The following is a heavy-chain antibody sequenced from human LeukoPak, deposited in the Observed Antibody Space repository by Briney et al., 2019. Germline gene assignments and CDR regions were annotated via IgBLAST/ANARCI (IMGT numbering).Heavy chain of an antibody. CDR1: GFTVSSNY. CDR3: AKDQALYCSSTSCLINDY. D-gene: IGHD2-2*01. Sequence: PGGSLRLSCAASGFTVSSNYMSWVRQAPGKGLEWVSVIYSGGSTYYADSVKGRFTISRDNSKNTLYLQMNSLRVEDTAVYYCAKDQALYCSSTSCLINDYWGQGTLVTVSS. V-gene: IGHV3-53*01. J-gene: IGHJ4*02. CDR2: IYSGGST.